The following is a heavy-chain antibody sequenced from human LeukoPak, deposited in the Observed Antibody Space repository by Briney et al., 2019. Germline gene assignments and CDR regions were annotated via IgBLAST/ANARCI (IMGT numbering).Heavy chain of an antibody. V-gene: IGHV3-23*01. J-gene: IGHJ5*02. CDR3: AREVEMATGNWFDP. D-gene: IGHD5-24*01. CDR2: ISGSGGGT. CDR1: GFTFSSYA. Sequence: GGSLRLSCAASGFTFSSYAMSWVRQAPGKGLEWVSAISGSGGGTYYADSVKGRFTISRDNSKNTLYLQMNSLRAEDTALYHCAREVEMATGNWFDPWGQGTLVTVSS.